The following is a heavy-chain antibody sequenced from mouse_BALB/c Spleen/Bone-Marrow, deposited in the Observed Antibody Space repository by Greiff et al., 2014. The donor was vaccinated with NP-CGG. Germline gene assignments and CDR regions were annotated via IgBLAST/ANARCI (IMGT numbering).Heavy chain of an antibody. V-gene: IGHV1-4*01. D-gene: IGHD2-14*01. CDR1: GYTFTSYT. Sequence: VQLQQSGAELARPGASVKMSCKASGYTFTSYTMHWVKQRPGQGLGWIGYINPSSGYTNYNQKFKDKATLTADKSSSTAYVQLSSLTSEDSAVYYCARAAYYRYDEGAWFAYWGQGTLVTVSA. J-gene: IGHJ3*01. CDR2: INPSSGYT. CDR3: ARAAYYRYDEGAWFAY.